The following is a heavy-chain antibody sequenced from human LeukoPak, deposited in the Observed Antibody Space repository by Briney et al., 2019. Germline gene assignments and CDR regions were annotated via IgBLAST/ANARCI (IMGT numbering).Heavy chain of an antibody. CDR2: INSDGSST. CDR1: GFTFSSYW. D-gene: IGHD3-9*01. Sequence: GGSLRLSCAASGFTFSSYWMHWVRQAPGKGLVWVSRINSDGSSTSYADSVKGRFTISRDNAKNTLYLQMNSLRAEDTAVYYCAKTPYYDILTGYYRSWGQGTLVTVSS. CDR3: AKTPYYDILTGYYRS. J-gene: IGHJ4*02. V-gene: IGHV3-74*01.